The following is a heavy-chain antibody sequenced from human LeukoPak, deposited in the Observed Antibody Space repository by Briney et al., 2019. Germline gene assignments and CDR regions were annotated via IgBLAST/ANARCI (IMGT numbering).Heavy chain of an antibody. CDR2: IYHSGST. V-gene: IGHV4-38-2*02. J-gene: IGHJ6*03. D-gene: IGHD3-10*01. Sequence: PSETLSLTCTVSGYSISSGYYWGWIRQPPGKGLEWIGSIYHSGSTYYNPSLKSRVTISVETSKNQFSLKLSSVTAADTAVYYCARVVYGSGSYWLIDNYYYYYVDVWGKGTTVTVSS. CDR3: ARVVYGSGSYWLIDNYYYYYVDV. CDR1: GYSISSGYY.